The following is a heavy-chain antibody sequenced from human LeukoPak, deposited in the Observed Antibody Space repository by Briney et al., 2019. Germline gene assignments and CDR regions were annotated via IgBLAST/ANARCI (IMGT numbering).Heavy chain of an antibody. Sequence: GGSLRLSCAASGFTFSNAWMSWVRQAPGKGLEWVGRIKSKTDGGTTDYAAPVKGRFTISRDDSKNTLYLQMNSLKTEDTAVYYCTSEHTSYYDFWSGYHDYWGQGTLVTVSS. J-gene: IGHJ4*02. V-gene: IGHV3-15*01. CDR2: IKSKTDGGTT. CDR3: TSEHTSYYDFWSGYHDY. D-gene: IGHD3-3*01. CDR1: GFTFSNAW.